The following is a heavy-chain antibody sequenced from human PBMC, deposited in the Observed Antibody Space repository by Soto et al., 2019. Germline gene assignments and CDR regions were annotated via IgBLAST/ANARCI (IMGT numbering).Heavy chain of an antibody. D-gene: IGHD5-12*01. CDR3: ARDTRPRGYSGYDGFPDYYYYGMDV. CDR1: GGSVSSGSYY. Sequence: SETLSLTCTVSGGSVSSGSYYWSWIRQPPGKGLEWIGYIYYSGSTNYNPSLKSRVTISVDTSKNQFSLKLSSVTAADTAVYYCARDTRPRGYSGYDGFPDYYYYGMDVWGQGTTVTVSS. CDR2: IYYSGST. V-gene: IGHV4-61*01. J-gene: IGHJ6*02.